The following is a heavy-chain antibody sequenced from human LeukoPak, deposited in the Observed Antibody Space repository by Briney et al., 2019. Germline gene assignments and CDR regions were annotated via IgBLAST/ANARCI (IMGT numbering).Heavy chain of an antibody. V-gene: IGHV1-46*01. CDR1: GYTFTSYY. J-gene: IGHJ1*01. CDR3: ARDWVRLGELSSPGFQH. D-gene: IGHD3-16*02. Sequence: ASVTVSCKASGYTFTSYYMHWVRQAPGQGLEWMGIINPSGGSTSYAQKFQGRVTMTRDTSTSTVYMELSSLRSEDTAVYYCARDWVRLGELSSPGFQHWGQGTLVTVSS. CDR2: INPSGGST.